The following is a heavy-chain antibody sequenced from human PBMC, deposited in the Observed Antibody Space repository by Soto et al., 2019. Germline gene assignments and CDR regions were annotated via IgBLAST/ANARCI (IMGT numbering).Heavy chain of an antibody. CDR3: TKGGIPRRYNIPKVDFDY. CDR1: GFIFSNYA. J-gene: IGHJ4*02. D-gene: IGHD1-1*01. CDR2: ISRSGATT. Sequence: EVHLLESGGDLVQRGGSLRLSCAASGFIFSNYAMSWVRQAPGKGLEWVSAISRSGATTYYPDSVKGRFTISRDNSKNTLYLQMNSLRAEDTAVYYCTKGGIPRRYNIPKVDFDYWGQGSLVTVSS. V-gene: IGHV3-23*01.